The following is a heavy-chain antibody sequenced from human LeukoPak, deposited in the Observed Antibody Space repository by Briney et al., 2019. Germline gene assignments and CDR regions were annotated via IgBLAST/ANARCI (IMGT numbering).Heavy chain of an antibody. CDR1: DDSIGSYW. Sequence: TSETLSLTCTVSDDSIGSYWWSWVRQSPGKGLEWIAYIHYRGTTNSNPSLKSRVSISVDTSKNQFSLNLNSVTDADTAVYYCARDLGTGWPYWYFDLWGRGTLVTVSS. CDR3: ARDLGTGWPYWYFDL. V-gene: IGHV4-59*01. CDR2: IHYRGTT. J-gene: IGHJ2*01. D-gene: IGHD6-19*01.